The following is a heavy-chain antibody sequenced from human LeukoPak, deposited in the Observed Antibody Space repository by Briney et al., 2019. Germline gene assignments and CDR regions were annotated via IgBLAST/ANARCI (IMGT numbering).Heavy chain of an antibody. CDR1: GFTFSSYC. CDR2: IKQDGSEK. D-gene: IGHD2-15*01. CDR3: ARAGYGCSGGSCYRPHYYYYMDV. J-gene: IGHJ6*03. Sequence: AGGSLRLSCAASGFTFSSYCMTWVRQAPGKGLECVANIKQDGSEKYYVDSVKGRFTISRDNAKNSLYLQMNSLRAEDTAVYYCARAGYGCSGGSCYRPHYYYYMDVWGKGTTVTVSS. V-gene: IGHV3-7*01.